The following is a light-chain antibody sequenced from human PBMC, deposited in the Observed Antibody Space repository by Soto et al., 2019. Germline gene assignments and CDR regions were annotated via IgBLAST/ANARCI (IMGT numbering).Light chain of an antibody. CDR2: GNS. CDR3: QSYDTTLRGV. V-gene: IGLV1-40*01. CDR1: SSNIGAGYD. Sequence: QSVLTQPPSVSGAPGQRVTISCTGSSSNIGAGYDVHWYQQLPGTAPKLLIYGNSNRPSGVLDRFSGSKSGTSASLAITGLQAEDEADYYCQSYDTTLRGVFGPGTKVTVL. J-gene: IGLJ1*01.